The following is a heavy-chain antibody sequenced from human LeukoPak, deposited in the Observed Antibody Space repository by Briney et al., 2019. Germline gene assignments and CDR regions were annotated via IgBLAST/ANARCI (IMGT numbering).Heavy chain of an antibody. V-gene: IGHV1-69*05. J-gene: IGHJ4*02. CDR3: VRGATYYYDSSGYYFDY. Sequence: GASVKVSCKASGGTFSSYAISWVRQAPGQGLEWMGGIIPIFGTANYAQKLQGRVTMTTDTSTSTAYMELRSLRSDDTAVYYCVRGATYYYDSSGYYFDYWGQGTLVTVSS. CDR2: IIPIFGTA. D-gene: IGHD3-22*01. CDR1: GGTFSSYA.